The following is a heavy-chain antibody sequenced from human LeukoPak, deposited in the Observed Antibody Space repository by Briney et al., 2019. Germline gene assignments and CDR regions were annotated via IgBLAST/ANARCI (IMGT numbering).Heavy chain of an antibody. CDR2: IKQDGSEK. J-gene: IGHJ5*02. Sequence: GGSLRLSCVASGFTFSNYWMTWVRQAPGTGLEWVANIKQDGSEKYYVDSVRGRFTISRDNAKNSLYLQVISLRAEDTAVYYCAREISSWYRTEGRFDPWGQGTLVTVSS. CDR1: GFTFSNYW. D-gene: IGHD6-13*01. V-gene: IGHV3-7*01. CDR3: AREISSWYRTEGRFDP.